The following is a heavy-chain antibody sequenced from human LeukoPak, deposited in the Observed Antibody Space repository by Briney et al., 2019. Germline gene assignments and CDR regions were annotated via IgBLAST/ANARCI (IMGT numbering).Heavy chain of an antibody. Sequence: PGGSLRLSCAASGFIFSTYEMNWVRQAPGKGLEWLSYISYSGRTIYYADSVKGRFTISRDNAKNSLYLQMNSLRAEDTAVYYCARVGYFVYSGNYRWNFDYWGQGTLVTVSS. V-gene: IGHV3-48*03. J-gene: IGHJ4*02. CDR1: GFIFSTYE. D-gene: IGHD1-26*01. CDR2: ISYSGRTI. CDR3: ARVGYFVYSGNYRWNFDY.